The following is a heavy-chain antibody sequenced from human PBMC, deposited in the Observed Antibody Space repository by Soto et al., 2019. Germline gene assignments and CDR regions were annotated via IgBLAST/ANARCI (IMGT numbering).Heavy chain of an antibody. CDR1: GFFISNYN. J-gene: IGHJ4*02. D-gene: IGHD1-26*01. Sequence: EVQLVESGGGLVKPGGSLRLSCAASGFFISNYNMNWVRQAPGKGLEWVSSISSSSRYIHSADSVKDRFTIPRDNAKNSLYLQMNSLRAEDTAVYYCARDLGSGSSYFDSWGQGSLVTVSS. CDR2: ISSSSRYI. CDR3: ARDLGSGSSYFDS. V-gene: IGHV3-21*01.